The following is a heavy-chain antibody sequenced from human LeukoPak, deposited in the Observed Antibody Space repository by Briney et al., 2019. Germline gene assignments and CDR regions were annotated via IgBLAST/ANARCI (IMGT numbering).Heavy chain of an antibody. Sequence: SETLSLTCTVSGGSISSYYWIWIRQPPGQGLELIGYIYSSGSTNYNPSLKSRVTISVDTSKNQFSLRLSSVTATDTAVYYCARLGVGTRQVVDYWGQGTLVTVSS. CDR2: IYSSGST. D-gene: IGHD1-26*01. CDR1: GGSISSYY. J-gene: IGHJ4*02. CDR3: ARLGVGTRQVVDY. V-gene: IGHV4-59*01.